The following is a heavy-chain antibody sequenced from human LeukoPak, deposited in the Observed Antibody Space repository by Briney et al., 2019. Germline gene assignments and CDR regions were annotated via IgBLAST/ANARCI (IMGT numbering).Heavy chain of an antibody. V-gene: IGHV4-34*01. D-gene: IGHD1-7*01. CDR3: ARGSNWNYSKRFDY. Sequence: SETLSLTCAVYGVSFSGYYWSWIRQPPGKGLEWIGEINHSGSTNYNPSLKSRVTISVDTSKNQFSLKLSSVTAADTAVYYCARGSNWNYSKRFDYWGQGTLVTVSS. J-gene: IGHJ4*02. CDR1: GVSFSGYY. CDR2: INHSGST.